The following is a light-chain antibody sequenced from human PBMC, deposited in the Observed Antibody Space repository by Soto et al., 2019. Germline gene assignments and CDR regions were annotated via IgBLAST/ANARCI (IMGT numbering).Light chain of an antibody. CDR3: QKYNTAPYT. Sequence: DFQMTQSPSSLSASVGDRVTITCRASQDISNYLAWYQQKPGKVPKLLIYATSFLQSGVPSRFSGSGSGTDFTLTISSLQPDDVATYYCQKYNTAPYTFGQGTRLEIK. CDR1: QDISNY. V-gene: IGKV1-27*01. CDR2: ATS. J-gene: IGKJ5*01.